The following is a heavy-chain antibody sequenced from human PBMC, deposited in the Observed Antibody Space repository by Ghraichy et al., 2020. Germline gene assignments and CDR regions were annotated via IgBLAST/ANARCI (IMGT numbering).Heavy chain of an antibody. CDR2: MNQAGSEK. V-gene: IGHV3-7*01. J-gene: IGHJ4*02. Sequence: GGSLRLSCAASGFMFSNYWMSWVRQAPGKGLEWVANMNQAGSEKFYVDSLKGRFTISRENAKNSLYLEMNSLRAEDTAIYYCARDTWGYFDHWGQGTLVTVSS. CDR3: ARDTWGYFDH. CDR1: GFMFSNYW. D-gene: IGHD3-16*01.